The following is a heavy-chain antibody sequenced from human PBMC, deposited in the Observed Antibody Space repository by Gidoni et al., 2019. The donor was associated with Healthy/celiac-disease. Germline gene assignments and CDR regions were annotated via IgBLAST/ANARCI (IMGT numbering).Heavy chain of an antibody. CDR2: IYNTGRT. J-gene: IGHJ5*02. Sequence: QVQLQESGPGLVKPSETLSLTCTVSGASIRSYYWSWIRQPAGKGLEWIGRIYNTGRTNFNPSLESRVTISADTSKNQFSLKLTSVTAADTAVYYCARDYDYSNPWFDPWGQGILVTVSS. D-gene: IGHD4-4*01. CDR1: GASIRSYY. V-gene: IGHV4-4*07. CDR3: ARDYDYSNPWFDP.